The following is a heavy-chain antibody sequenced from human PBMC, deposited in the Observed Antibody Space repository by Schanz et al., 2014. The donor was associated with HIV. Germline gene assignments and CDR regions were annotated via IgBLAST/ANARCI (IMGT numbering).Heavy chain of an antibody. J-gene: IGHJ4*02. Sequence: VQLVQSGGGVVQPGGSLRLSCAASGFTFSTYSMNWVRQAPGKGLEWVSSISGSSTYIYYADLVKGRFTISRDNSKNTLYLQMNSLRAEDTAVYYCARGDAALGDYWGQGTLVTVSS. CDR1: GFTFSTYS. D-gene: IGHD5-18*01. V-gene: IGHV3-21*01. CDR2: ISGSSTYI. CDR3: ARGDAALGDY.